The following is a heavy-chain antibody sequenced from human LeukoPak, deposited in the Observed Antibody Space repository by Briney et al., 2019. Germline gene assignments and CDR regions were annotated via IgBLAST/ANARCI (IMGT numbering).Heavy chain of an antibody. D-gene: IGHD6-13*01. CDR2: ISYDGSNK. Sequence: PGGSLRLSCAASGFTFSSYAMHWVRQAPGKGLEWVAVISYDGSNKYYADSVKGRFTISRDNSKNTLYLQMNSLRAEDTAVYYCARDPAPFSSSWSFDYWGQGTLVTVSS. J-gene: IGHJ4*02. CDR1: GFTFSSYA. V-gene: IGHV3-30-3*01. CDR3: ARDPAPFSSSWSFDY.